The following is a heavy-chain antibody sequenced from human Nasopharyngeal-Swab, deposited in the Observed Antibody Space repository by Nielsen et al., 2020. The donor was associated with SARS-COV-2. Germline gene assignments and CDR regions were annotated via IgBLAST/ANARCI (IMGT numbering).Heavy chain of an antibody. Sequence: WVRQAPGQGLEWMGWMNPNSGNTSYAQKFQGRVTMTRDTSTSTVYMELSSLRSEDTAVYYCARDGGGIFGENYYYGMDVWGQGTTVTVSS. J-gene: IGHJ6*02. CDR3: ARDGGGIFGENYYYGMDV. D-gene: IGHD3-3*01. CDR2: MNPNSGNT. V-gene: IGHV1-46*01.